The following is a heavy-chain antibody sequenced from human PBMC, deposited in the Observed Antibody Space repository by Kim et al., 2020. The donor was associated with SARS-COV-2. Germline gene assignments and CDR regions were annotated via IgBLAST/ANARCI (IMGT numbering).Heavy chain of an antibody. D-gene: IGHD2-8*01. CDR1: GFSFNNFG. CDR3: AKATAYVMYTF. CDR2: ISYDGSKK. J-gene: IGHJ2*01. Sequence: GGSMRLSCEASGFSFNNFGMHWVRQAPGKGLEWVALISYDGSKKYYADSVKGRFTISRDSSKNTLYLQMNSLRAEDTAVYYCAKATAYVMYTFWG. V-gene: IGHV3-30*18.